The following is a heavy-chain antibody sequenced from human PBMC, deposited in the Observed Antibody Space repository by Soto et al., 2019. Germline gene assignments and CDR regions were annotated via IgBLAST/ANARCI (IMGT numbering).Heavy chain of an antibody. V-gene: IGHV3-7*01. Sequence: GGALRVSCVASGFTCISNWMSWVRQARGKGLEWVANIKQDGSEKYYVDSVKGRFTISRDNAKNSLYLQMNSLRAEDTAVYYCAREFGAAGSYYDDYGMDVWGQGSTFPVS. CDR3: AREFGAAGSYYDDYGMDV. CDR2: IKQDGSEK. J-gene: IGHJ6*02. CDR1: GFTCISNW. D-gene: IGHD6-13*01.